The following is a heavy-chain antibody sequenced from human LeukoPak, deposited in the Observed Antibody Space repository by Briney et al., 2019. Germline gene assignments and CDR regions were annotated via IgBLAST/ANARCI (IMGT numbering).Heavy chain of an antibody. CDR1: GFTFSSYA. Sequence: LTGGSLRLSCAASGFTFSSYAMSWVRQAPGKGLEWVAVISYDGSNKYYADSVKGRFTISRDNAKNSLYLQMNSLRAEDTAVYYCARVRRDLTTVTTGLDYWGQGTLVTVSS. D-gene: IGHD4-17*01. CDR3: ARVRRDLTTVTTGLDY. J-gene: IGHJ4*02. CDR2: ISYDGSNK. V-gene: IGHV3-30*03.